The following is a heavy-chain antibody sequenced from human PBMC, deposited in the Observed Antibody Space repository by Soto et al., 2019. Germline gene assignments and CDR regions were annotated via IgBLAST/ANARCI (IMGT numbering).Heavy chain of an antibody. J-gene: IGHJ4*02. CDR2: ISYSGST. Sequence: QVQLQESGPGLVKPSQTLSLTCTVSGGSISSGNYYWSWIRQPPGKGLEWIGFISYSGSTYYNAYLKTRVTISVDTSKHQFSLKLNSVTAADTAVYYCATMGTSATVLYYFDYWGQGALVTVSS. D-gene: IGHD1-7*01. CDR1: GGSISSGNYY. CDR3: ATMGTSATVLYYFDY. V-gene: IGHV4-30-4*01.